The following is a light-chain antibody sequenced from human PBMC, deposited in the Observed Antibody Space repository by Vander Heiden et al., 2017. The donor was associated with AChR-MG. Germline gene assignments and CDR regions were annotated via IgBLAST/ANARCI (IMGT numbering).Light chain of an antibody. Sequence: DIVLTQSPGTLSLSPGERATLSCRASQSVGSNYLAWYQQKPGQAPRLLIYGTSSRATDIPERFSGSGSGTDFTLTISRLEPEDFAVYYCQQYATSPYTFGQGTKLEIK. CDR1: QSVGSNY. J-gene: IGKJ2*01. V-gene: IGKV3-20*01. CDR2: GTS. CDR3: QQYATSPYT.